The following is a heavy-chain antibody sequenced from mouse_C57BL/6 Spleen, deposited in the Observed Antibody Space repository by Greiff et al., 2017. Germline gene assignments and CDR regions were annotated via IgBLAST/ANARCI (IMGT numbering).Heavy chain of an antibody. CDR1: GYKFTGYW. D-gene: IGHD1-1*01. Sequence: QVKLQQSGAELMKPGASVKLSCKATGYKFTGYWIEWVKQRPGHGLEWIGEILPGSGSTNSNEKFKGKATFTAATSSNTAYMQLSSLTTEDSAIYYCARRITTVGYCDYWGQGTTLTVSS. CDR2: ILPGSGST. CDR3: ARRITTVGYCDY. J-gene: IGHJ2*01. V-gene: IGHV1-9*01.